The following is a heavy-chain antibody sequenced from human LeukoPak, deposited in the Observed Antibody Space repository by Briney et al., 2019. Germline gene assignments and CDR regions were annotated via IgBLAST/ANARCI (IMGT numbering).Heavy chain of an antibody. CDR1: GFTFSSYS. CDR2: ISSSSSTL. V-gene: IGHV3-48*01. CDR3: ARDRSGCADY. Sequence: PGGSLRLSCAASGFTFSSYSMNWVRQAPGKGLEWVSYISSSSSTLYYADSVKGRFTISRDNAKNSLYLQMNSLRAEDTAVYYCARDRSGCADYWGQGTLVTVSS. J-gene: IGHJ4*02. D-gene: IGHD3-3*01.